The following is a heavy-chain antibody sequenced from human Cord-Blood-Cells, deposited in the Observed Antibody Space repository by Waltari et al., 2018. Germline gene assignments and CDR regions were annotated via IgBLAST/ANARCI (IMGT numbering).Heavy chain of an antibody. V-gene: IGHV3-23*01. CDR1: GSTFTSYA. J-gene: IGHJ5*02. CDR3: AKVVGS. D-gene: IGHD2-15*01. Sequence: VLPFGSGGGLVQRGGSLCLPCPASGSTFTSYAMSWVRQAPGKGLEWVSAISGSGGSTYYADSVKGRFTISRDNSKNTLYLQMNSLRAEDTAVYYCAKVVGSWGQGTLVTVSS. CDR2: ISGSGGST.